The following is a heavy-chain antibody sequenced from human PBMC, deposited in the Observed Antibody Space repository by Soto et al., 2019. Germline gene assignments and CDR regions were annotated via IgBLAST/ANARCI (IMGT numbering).Heavy chain of an antibody. CDR3: ARAGFDDYGGKSELDY. CDR2: ISSSSSTI. Sequence: EVQLVESGGGLVQPGGSLRLSCAASGFTFSSYSMNWVRQAPGKGLEWVSYISSSSSTIYYADSVKGRFTISRDNAKNSLYLQMNSLRDEDTAVYYCARAGFDDYGGKSELDYWGQGTLVTVSS. V-gene: IGHV3-48*02. CDR1: GFTFSSYS. D-gene: IGHD4-17*01. J-gene: IGHJ4*02.